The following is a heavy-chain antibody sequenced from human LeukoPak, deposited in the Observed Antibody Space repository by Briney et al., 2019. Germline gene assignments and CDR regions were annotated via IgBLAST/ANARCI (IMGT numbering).Heavy chain of an antibody. CDR1: GGPISSGHYY. CDR2: IFYSGAT. Sequence: PSQTLSLTCTVSGGPISSGHYYWSWIRQHPGKGLEWIGYIFYSGATYYDPSLKSRVTISVDTSKNQFSLKVTSVTAADTAVYYCARTLGDSRFDPWGQGTLVTVSS. D-gene: IGHD2-21*01. CDR3: ARTLGDSRFDP. J-gene: IGHJ5*02. V-gene: IGHV4-31*03.